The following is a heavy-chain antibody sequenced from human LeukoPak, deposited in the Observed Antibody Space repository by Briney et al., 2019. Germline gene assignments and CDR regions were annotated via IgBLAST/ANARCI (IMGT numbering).Heavy chain of an antibody. J-gene: IGHJ6*02. V-gene: IGHV4-59*01. CDR1: GGSISSYY. CDR2: IYYSGST. D-gene: IGHD6-19*01. CDR3: ARSGSSGWSEPYYYYYGMDV. Sequence: SETLSLTCTVSGGSISSYYWSWIRQPPGKGLEWIGYIYYSGSTNYNPSLKSRVTISADTSKNQFSLKLSSVTAADTAVYYCARSGSSGWSEPYYYYYGMDVWGQGTTVTVSS.